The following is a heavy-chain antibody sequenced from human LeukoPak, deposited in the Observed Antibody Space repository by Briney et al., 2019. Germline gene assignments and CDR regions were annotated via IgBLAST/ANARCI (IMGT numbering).Heavy chain of an antibody. Sequence: PSETLSLTCTVSGGSISSYYWSWIRQPPGKGLEWIGYIYYSGSTNYNPSLKSRVTISVDTSKDQFSLKLSSVTAADTAVYYCARSVVRSSTSPINNWFDPWGQGTLVTVSS. J-gene: IGHJ5*02. CDR2: IYYSGST. D-gene: IGHD2-2*01. CDR3: ARSVVRSSTSPINNWFDP. V-gene: IGHV4-59*01. CDR1: GGSISSYY.